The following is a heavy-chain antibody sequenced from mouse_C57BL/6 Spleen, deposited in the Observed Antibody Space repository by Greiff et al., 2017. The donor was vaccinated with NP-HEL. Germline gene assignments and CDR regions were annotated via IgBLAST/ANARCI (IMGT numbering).Heavy chain of an antibody. D-gene: IGHD1-1*01. CDR1: GYSITSGYD. J-gene: IGHJ1*03. CDR3: ARGDYYGSSGYFDV. Sequence: EVKLMESGPGMVKPSQLLSLTCTVTGYSITSGYDWHWIRHFPGNKLEWMGYISYSGSTNYNPSLKSRISITHDTSKNHFFLKLNSVTTEDTATYYCARGDYYGSSGYFDVWGTGTTVTVSS. CDR2: ISYSGST. V-gene: IGHV3-1*01.